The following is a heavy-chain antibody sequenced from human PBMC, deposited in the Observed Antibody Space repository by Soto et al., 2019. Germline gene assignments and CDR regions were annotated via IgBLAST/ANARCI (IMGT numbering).Heavy chain of an antibody. CDR2: LNAGNGNT. CDR1: GYTFTSYA. V-gene: IGHV1-3*01. Sequence: QVQLVQSGAEVKKPGASVKVSCKASGYTFTSYAMHWVRQAPGQRLEWMGWLNAGNGNTKYSQKFQGRVTITRDTSASTAYMELSSLRSEDTAVYYFARDFAVVPAAMRDYYYYYMDVWGKGTTVTVSS. J-gene: IGHJ6*03. CDR3: ARDFAVVPAAMRDYYYYYMDV. D-gene: IGHD2-2*01.